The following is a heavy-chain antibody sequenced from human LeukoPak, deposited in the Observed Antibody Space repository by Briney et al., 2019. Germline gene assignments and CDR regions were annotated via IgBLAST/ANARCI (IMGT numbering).Heavy chain of an antibody. J-gene: IGHJ4*02. CDR3: ARVISGYGSYYFDY. D-gene: IGHD4-17*01. CDR2: ISSSSSYI. V-gene: IGHV3-21*01. Sequence: PGGSLRLSCAASGFTFSSYSMNWVRQAPGKGLEWVSSISSSSSYIYYADSVKGRFTISRDNAKNSLYLQMNSLRAEDTAVYYCARVISGYGSYYFDYWGQGTLVTVSS. CDR1: GFTFSSYS.